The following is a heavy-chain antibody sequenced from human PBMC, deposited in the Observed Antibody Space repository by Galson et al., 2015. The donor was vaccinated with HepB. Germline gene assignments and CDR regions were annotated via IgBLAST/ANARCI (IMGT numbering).Heavy chain of an antibody. CDR3: ARQYDSSGYYAY. V-gene: IGHV1-3*01. CDR2: INAGNGNT. CDR1: GYTFTSYA. J-gene: IGHJ4*02. Sequence: SVKVSCKASGYTFTSYAMHWVRQAPGQRLEWMGWINAGNGNTKYSQKFQGRVRITADESTSTTYMELSSLKSEDTALYYCARQYDSSGYYAYWGQGTLVTVSS. D-gene: IGHD3-22*01.